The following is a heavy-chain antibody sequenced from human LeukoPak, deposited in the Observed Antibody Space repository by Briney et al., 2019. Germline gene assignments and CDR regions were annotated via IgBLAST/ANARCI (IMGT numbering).Heavy chain of an antibody. CDR2: ISYDGSNK. V-gene: IGHV3-30*03. Sequence: GGSLRLSCAASGFTFSSYGMTWVRQAPGKGLEWVAVISYDGSNKYYGDSVKGRFTISRDNSKNTLYLQMNSLRAEDTAVYYCARDGGTRYCSGGSCYKSYYFDSWGQGTLVTVSS. J-gene: IGHJ4*02. CDR3: ARDGGTRYCSGGSCYKSYYFDS. D-gene: IGHD2-15*01. CDR1: GFTFSSYG.